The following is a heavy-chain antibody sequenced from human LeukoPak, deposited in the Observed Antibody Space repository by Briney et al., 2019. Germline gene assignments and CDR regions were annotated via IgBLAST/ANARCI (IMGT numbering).Heavy chain of an antibody. J-gene: IGHJ4*02. CDR3: ARDGGERNYDFWSGYQY. Sequence: GRSLRLSCAASGFTFSSYAMHWVRQAPGKGLEWVAVISYDGSNKYYADSVKARFTISRDNSKNTLYLQMNSLRAEDTAVYYCARDGGERNYDFWSGYQYWGQGTLVTVSS. D-gene: IGHD3-3*01. CDR2: ISYDGSNK. CDR1: GFTFSSYA. V-gene: IGHV3-30-3*01.